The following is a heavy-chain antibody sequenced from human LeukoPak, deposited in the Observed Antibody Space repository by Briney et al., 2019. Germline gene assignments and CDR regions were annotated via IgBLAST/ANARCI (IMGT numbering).Heavy chain of an antibody. CDR1: GFTFSRFW. D-gene: IGHD2-2*01. J-gene: IGHJ4*02. CDR2: IKQDGSER. Sequence: QAGGSLRLSCAVSGFTFSRFWMSWVRQAPGKGLEWVANIKQDGSERYYVHSVKGRFTISRHNAKNSLHLQMNSLRAEDTAMYYCASASPAGDYWGQGTLVTVSS. V-gene: IGHV3-7*01. CDR3: ASASPAGDY.